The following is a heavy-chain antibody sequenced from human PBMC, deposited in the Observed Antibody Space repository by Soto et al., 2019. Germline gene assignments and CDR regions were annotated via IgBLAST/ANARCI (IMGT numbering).Heavy chain of an antibody. CDR3: ARTGDYLGDY. Sequence: SQTLSLTCAISGDSVSSKSAAWHWIRQSPSRGLEWLGRTYYRSKWSSNYAVSVKSRITINPDTSKNQFSLQLRSVTPDDTAMYYCARTGDYLGDYWGQGTLGTVSA. CDR2: TYYRSKWSS. CDR1: GDSVSSKSAA. V-gene: IGHV6-1*01. D-gene: IGHD7-27*01. J-gene: IGHJ4*02.